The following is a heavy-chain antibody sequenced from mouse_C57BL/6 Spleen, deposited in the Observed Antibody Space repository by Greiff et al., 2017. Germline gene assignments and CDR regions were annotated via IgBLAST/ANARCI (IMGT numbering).Heavy chain of an antibody. D-gene: IGHD2-3*01. CDR1: GYTFTSYT. V-gene: IGHV1-4*01. CDR3: ARWDGYYSYYFDY. Sequence: VQLQQSGAELVRPGASVKLSCTASGYTFTSYTMHWVKQRPGQGLEWIGYINPSSGYTKYNQKFKDKATLTADKSSSTAYMQLSSLTSEDSAVXYCARWDGYYSYYFDYWGQGTTLTVSA. J-gene: IGHJ2*01. CDR2: INPSSGYT.